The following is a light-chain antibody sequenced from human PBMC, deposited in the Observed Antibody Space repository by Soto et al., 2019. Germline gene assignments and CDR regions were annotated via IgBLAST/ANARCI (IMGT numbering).Light chain of an antibody. Sequence: QSVLTQPASVSGSPGQSITISCTGTSSDIGGYNYVSWYQQHPDKAPKLMIYDVSSRPSGVSTRFSASKSGNTASLTISGLQAEDEANYYCSSYTSSSALVFGTGTKVTVL. CDR1: SSDIGGYNY. CDR3: SSYTSSSALV. CDR2: DVS. V-gene: IGLV2-14*03. J-gene: IGLJ1*01.